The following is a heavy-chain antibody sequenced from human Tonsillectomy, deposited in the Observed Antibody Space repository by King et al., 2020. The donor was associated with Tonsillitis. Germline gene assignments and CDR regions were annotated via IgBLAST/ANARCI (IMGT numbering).Heavy chain of an antibody. J-gene: IGHJ4*02. V-gene: IGHV3-30*04. D-gene: IGHD3-22*01. Sequence: VQLVESGGGVVQPGRSLRLSCAASGFTFSSYAMHWVRQAPGKGLEWVALLSYDGSNKYYADSVKGRFTISRDNSKNTLYLQMNSLRAEDTAVYYCATGVIGALEGYFDYWGQGTLVTVSS. CDR2: LSYDGSNK. CDR1: GFTFSSYA. CDR3: ATGVIGALEGYFDY.